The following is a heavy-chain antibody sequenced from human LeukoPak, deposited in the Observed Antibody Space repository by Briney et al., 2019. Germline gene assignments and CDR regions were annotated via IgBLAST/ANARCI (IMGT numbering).Heavy chain of an antibody. J-gene: IGHJ4*02. CDR1: GFTFSSYW. CDR2: IKQDGSEK. V-gene: IGHV3-7*01. CDR3: ATVAGYYNWNYDY. Sequence: GGSLRLSCAGSGFTFSSYWMTWVRQAPGKGLEWVANIKQDGSEKYYVDSVKGRFTISRDNAKNSLYLQMNSLRAEDTAVYYCATVAGYYNWNYDYWGQGTLVTVSS. D-gene: IGHD3-9*01.